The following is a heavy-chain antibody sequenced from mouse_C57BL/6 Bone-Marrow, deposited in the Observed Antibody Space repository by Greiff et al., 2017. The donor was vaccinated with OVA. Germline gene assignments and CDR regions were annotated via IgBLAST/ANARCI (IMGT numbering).Heavy chain of an antibody. CDR3: ARANWYYFDY. CDR2: ISDGGSYT. J-gene: IGHJ2*01. Sequence: EVKVEESGGGLVKPGGSLKLSCAASGFTFSSYAMSWVRQTPEKRLEWVATISDGGSYTYYPDNVKGRVTISRDNAKNNLYLQMSHLKSEDTAMYYCARANWYYFDYWGQGTTLTVSS. V-gene: IGHV5-4*03. D-gene: IGHD4-1*01. CDR1: GFTFSSYA.